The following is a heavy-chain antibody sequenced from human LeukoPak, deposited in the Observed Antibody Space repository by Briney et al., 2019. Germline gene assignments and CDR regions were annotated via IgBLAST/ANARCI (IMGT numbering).Heavy chain of an antibody. D-gene: IGHD3-10*01. V-gene: IGHV3-66*01. CDR2: LYSGGTT. CDR1: GFSVSGKY. CDR3: AREDHYGSGFDY. Sequence: GGSLRLSCAASGFSVSGKYMSWVRQAPGKGLDWVSVLYSGGTTYYADSVKGRFTISRDNSKNTLYLQMNSLRAEDTAVYYCAREDHYGSGFDYWGQGTLVTVSS. J-gene: IGHJ4*02.